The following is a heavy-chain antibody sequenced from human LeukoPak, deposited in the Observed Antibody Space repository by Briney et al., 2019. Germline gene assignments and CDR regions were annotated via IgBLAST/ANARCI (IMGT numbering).Heavy chain of an antibody. CDR2: INHSGST. V-gene: IGHV4-34*01. Sequence: SETLSLTCAVYGGSFSGYYWSWIRQPPGKGLEWIGEINHSGSTNYNPSLKSRVTISVDTSKNQFSLKLSSVTAADTAVYYCARGEIRYDYVWGSYRYSWFDPWGQGTLVTVSS. CDR3: ARGEIRYDYVWGSYRYSWFDP. D-gene: IGHD3-16*02. CDR1: GGSFSGYY. J-gene: IGHJ5*02.